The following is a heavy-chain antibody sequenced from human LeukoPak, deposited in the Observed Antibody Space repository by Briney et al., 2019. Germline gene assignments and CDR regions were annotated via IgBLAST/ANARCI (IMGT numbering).Heavy chain of an antibody. J-gene: IGHJ4*02. V-gene: IGHV3-33*03. CDR1: GFTFSSYG. D-gene: IGHD2-2*01. CDR2: IWYDGSNK. CDR3: ASVVPAGSY. Sequence: PGGSLRLSCAASGFTFSSYGMHWVRQVPGKGLEWVAVIWYDGSNKYYADSVKGRFTISRDNSKNTLYLQMNSLRAEDTAVYYCASVVPAGSYWDQGTLVTVSS.